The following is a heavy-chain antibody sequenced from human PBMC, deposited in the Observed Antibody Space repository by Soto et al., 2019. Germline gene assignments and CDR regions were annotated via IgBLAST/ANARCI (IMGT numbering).Heavy chain of an antibody. CDR2: IYYSGST. J-gene: IGHJ4*02. CDR1: GGSVSSGSYY. V-gene: IGHV4-61*01. D-gene: IGHD7-27*01. CDR3: ARRWGRTFDY. Sequence: LSLTCTVAGGSVSSGSYYWSWIRQPPGKGLEWIGYIYYSGSTNYNPSLKSRVTISVDTSKNQFSLKLSSVTAADTAVYYCARRWGRTFDYWGQGTLVTVSS.